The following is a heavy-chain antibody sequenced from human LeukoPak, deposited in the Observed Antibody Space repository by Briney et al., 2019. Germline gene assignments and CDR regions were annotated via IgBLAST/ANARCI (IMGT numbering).Heavy chain of an antibody. CDR2: INPHSGGT. J-gene: IGHJ4*02. V-gene: IGHV1-2*02. CDR3: AGRPDTAMVAIFDY. Sequence: ASVKVSCTASGYTFTGYYLHWVRQAPGQGLEWVGWINPHSGGTNSAQKFQGRVTMTGDTSISTAYMELSRLSSDDTAIYFCAGRPDTAMVAIFDYWGQGTLVTVSS. CDR1: GYTFTGYY. D-gene: IGHD5-18*01.